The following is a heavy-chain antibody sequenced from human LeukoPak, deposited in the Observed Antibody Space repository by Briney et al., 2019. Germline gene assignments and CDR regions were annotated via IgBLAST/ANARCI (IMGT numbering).Heavy chain of an antibody. CDR3: ARERGTIFGVVTPLYYFDY. Sequence: SETLSLTCTVSGGSISSGSYYWSWTRQPAGKGLEWIGRIYTSGSTNYNPSLKSRVTISVDTSKNQFSLKLSSVTAADTAVYYCARERGTIFGVVTPLYYFDYWGQGTLVTVSS. D-gene: IGHD3-3*01. CDR1: GGSISSGSYY. CDR2: IYTSGST. J-gene: IGHJ4*02. V-gene: IGHV4-61*02.